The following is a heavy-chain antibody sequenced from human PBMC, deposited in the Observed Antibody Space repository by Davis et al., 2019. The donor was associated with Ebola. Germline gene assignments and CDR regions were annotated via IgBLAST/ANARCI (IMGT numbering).Heavy chain of an antibody. D-gene: IGHD3-16*02. CDR2: IYSGGTI. Sequence: GSLRLSCAASGFTASSNYMSWVRQAPGKGLEWVSVIYSGGTIYYADSVKGRFTISRDNAKNSLYLQMNSLRDEDTAVYYCARARYYDYIWGSYRPTAYFDYWGQGTLVTVSS. CDR1: GFTASSNY. CDR3: ARARYYDYIWGSYRPTAYFDY. V-gene: IGHV3-53*01. J-gene: IGHJ4*02.